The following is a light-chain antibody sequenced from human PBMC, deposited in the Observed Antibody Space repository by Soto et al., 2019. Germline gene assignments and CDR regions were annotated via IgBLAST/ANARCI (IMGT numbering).Light chain of an antibody. CDR2: GAS. CDR3: QQYNNWPPKWT. Sequence: EIVMSHSPATLSVTPGERATLSCRASQSVSSNLAWYQQKPGQAPRLLIYGASTRATGIPARFSGSGSGTEFTLTISSLQSEDFAVYYCQQYNNWPPKWTFGQGTKVDI. J-gene: IGKJ1*01. V-gene: IGKV3-15*01. CDR1: QSVSSN.